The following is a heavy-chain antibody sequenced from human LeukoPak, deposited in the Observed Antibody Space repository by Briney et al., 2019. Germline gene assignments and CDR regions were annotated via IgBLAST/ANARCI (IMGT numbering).Heavy chain of an antibody. CDR2: INHSGST. CDR1: GGSFSGYY. V-gene: IGHV4-34*01. J-gene: IGHJ4*02. Sequence: SETLSLTCAVYGGSFSGYYWSWIRQPPGKGLEWIGEINHSGSTNYNPSLKSRVTIPVDTSKNQFSLKLSSVTAADTAVYYCARGRDSSSSGGFDYWGQGTLVTVSS. D-gene: IGHD6-6*01. CDR3: ARGRDSSSSGGFDY.